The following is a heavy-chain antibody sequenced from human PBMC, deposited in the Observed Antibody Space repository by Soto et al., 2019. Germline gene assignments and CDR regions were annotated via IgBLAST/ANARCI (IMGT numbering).Heavy chain of an antibody. Sequence: EVQLLESGGGLVQPGGSLRLSCAASGFTFGRNSMTWVRQAPGKGLEWVSTISSRGGATYYADSLKGRFTISRDNSKNTLYLQIHSQRVEDTAFYYCAKGRVDGSGSFAPEVDYWGQGTLVSVSS. J-gene: IGHJ4*02. CDR1: GFTFGRNS. CDR2: ISSRGGAT. D-gene: IGHD3-10*01. CDR3: AKGRVDGSGSFAPEVDY. V-gene: IGHV3-23*01.